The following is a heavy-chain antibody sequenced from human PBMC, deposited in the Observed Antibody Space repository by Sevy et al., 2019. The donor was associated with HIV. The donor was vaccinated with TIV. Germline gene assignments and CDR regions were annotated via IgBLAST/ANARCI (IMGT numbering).Heavy chain of an antibody. CDR3: ARAGLQGAVIVIPAYGMDV. Sequence: ASVKVSCKTSGYNFITYGISWVRQAPGQGLEWMGWISAYTGHTTYAQRLQDRVTMTTDTSTSTSWMELRSLRSDDTAVYYCARAGLQGAVIVIPAYGMDVWGQGTTVTVSS. J-gene: IGHJ6*02. CDR2: ISAYTGHT. V-gene: IGHV1-18*01. CDR1: GYNFITYG. D-gene: IGHD2-21*01.